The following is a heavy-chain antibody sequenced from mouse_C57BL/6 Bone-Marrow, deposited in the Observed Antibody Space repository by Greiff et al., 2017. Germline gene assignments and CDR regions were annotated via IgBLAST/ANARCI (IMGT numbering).Heavy chain of an antibody. CDR1: GFTFSSYA. Sequence: EVQLVESGGGLVKPGGSLKLSCAASGFTFSSYAMSWVRQTPEKRLEWVATISDGGSYTYYPDNVKGRFTISRDNAKNNLYLQLSHLKSEDPAMYYCARGYYSNYDYALDYWGQGTSVTVSS. CDR3: ARGYYSNYDYALDY. V-gene: IGHV5-4*01. D-gene: IGHD2-5*01. CDR2: ISDGGSYT. J-gene: IGHJ4*01.